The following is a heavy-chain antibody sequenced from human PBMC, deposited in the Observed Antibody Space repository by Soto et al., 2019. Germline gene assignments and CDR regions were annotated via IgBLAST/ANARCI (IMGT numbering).Heavy chain of an antibody. CDR1: GGSISSYY. Sequence: SETLSLTCTVSGGSISSYYWSWIRQPPGKGLEWIGYIYYSGSTNYNPSLKSRVTISVDTSKNQFSLKLSSVTAADTAVYYCARHRRVLPYDFRFDPWGQGTLVTVSS. CDR3: ARHRRVLPYDFRFDP. J-gene: IGHJ5*02. D-gene: IGHD3-3*01. CDR2: IYYSGST. V-gene: IGHV4-59*08.